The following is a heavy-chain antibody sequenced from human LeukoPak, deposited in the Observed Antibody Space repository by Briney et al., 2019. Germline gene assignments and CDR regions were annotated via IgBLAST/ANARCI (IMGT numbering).Heavy chain of an antibody. CDR2: ISGGST. J-gene: IGHJ6*03. V-gene: IGHV3-38-3*01. CDR1: GFTVSSNE. Sequence: GGSLRLSCAASGFTVSSNEMSWVRQAPGKGLEWVSSISGGSTYYADSVKGRFTISRDNAKNSLYLQMNSLRAEDTAVYYCARETPYYYYMDVWGKGTTVTVSS. CDR3: ARETPYYYYMDV.